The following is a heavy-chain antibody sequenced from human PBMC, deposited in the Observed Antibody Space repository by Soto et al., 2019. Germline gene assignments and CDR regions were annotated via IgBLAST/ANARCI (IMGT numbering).Heavy chain of an antibody. V-gene: IGHV3-66*01. J-gene: IGHJ6*04. CDR3: ARDDVLCDGGRCYGGPLDV. CDR2: IQSGGPT. Sequence: EVQLVESGGGLGQPGGSLRLSCAASGFTVSSKYMSWVRQAPGKGLEWVSLIQSGGPTYYAASVKGRFTISRDTSENTVHLQMDSLRAEDTAVYYCARDDVLCDGGRCYGGPLDVWGKGTTVTVSS. CDR1: GFTVSSKY. D-gene: IGHD2-15*01.